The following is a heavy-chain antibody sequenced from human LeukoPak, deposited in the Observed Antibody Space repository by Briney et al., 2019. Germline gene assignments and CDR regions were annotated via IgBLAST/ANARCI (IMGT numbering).Heavy chain of an antibody. Sequence: GGSLRLSCLTSGFTFSTNAMSWVRQAPGKGLEWISGISGSGASTYCADSVTGRFTISRDNSRNTLYLQMNSLRGDDTAVYYCAKDVGKWESLHFFDYWGQGTLVTVSS. V-gene: IGHV3-23*01. CDR3: AKDVGKWESLHFFDY. J-gene: IGHJ4*02. D-gene: IGHD1-26*01. CDR1: GFTFSTNA. CDR2: ISGSGAST.